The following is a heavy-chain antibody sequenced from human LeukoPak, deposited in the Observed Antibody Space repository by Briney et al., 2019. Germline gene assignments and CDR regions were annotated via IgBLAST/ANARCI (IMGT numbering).Heavy chain of an antibody. D-gene: IGHD3-22*01. CDR3: ARNYYESSGYYPWDFDY. CDR2: IYYSGST. V-gene: IGHV4-39*01. CDR1: GGSISSSSYW. Sequence: SETLSLTCTVSGGSISSSSYWWGWIRQPPGKGLEWIANIYYSGSTHYNPSLKSRVTISIEKSKNQFSLRLSSVTAADTAVYYCARNYYESSGYYPWDFDYWGQGTLVTVSS. J-gene: IGHJ4*02.